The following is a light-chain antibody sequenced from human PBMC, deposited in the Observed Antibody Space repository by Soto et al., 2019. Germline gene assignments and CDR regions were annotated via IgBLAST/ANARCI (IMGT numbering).Light chain of an antibody. CDR3: QSYDSSLSAWV. Sequence: QSVLTQPPSVSGVPGQTITISCTGSRSNIGGGYDVHWYQQLPGTAPQLLVYGNINRPSRVPDRFSGSKSDTSASLAITGLQAEDEADYYCQSYDSSLSAWVFGGGTQLTVL. V-gene: IGLV1-40*01. CDR1: RSNIGGGYD. J-gene: IGLJ3*02. CDR2: GNI.